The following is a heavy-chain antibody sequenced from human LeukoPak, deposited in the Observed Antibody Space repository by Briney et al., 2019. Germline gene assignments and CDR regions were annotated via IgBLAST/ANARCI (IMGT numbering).Heavy chain of an antibody. CDR3: AKNIGQCDP. V-gene: IGHV3-23*01. J-gene: IGHJ5*02. CDR2: VTNSGGNGGST. D-gene: IGHD2/OR15-2a*01. CDR1: GFTFSNYA. Sequence: GGSLRLSCAASGFTFSNYAMSWVRQAPGKGLQWVSAVTNSGGNGGSTYYADSVKGRFTISRDNAKHTLYLQMNSLRAEDTAVYYCAKNIGQCDPWGQGTLVTVSS.